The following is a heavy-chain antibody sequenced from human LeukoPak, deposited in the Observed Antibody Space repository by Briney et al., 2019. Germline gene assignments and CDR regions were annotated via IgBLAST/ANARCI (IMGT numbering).Heavy chain of an antibody. CDR3: AGVVDTAMVDGELEGC. V-gene: IGHV3-48*03. J-gene: IGHJ4*02. Sequence: QTGGSLRLSCAASGFTFSSYEMNWVRQAPGRGLEWVSYISSSGSTIYNADSVKGRFTISRDNAKNSLYLQMNSLRAEDTAVYYCAGVVDTAMVDGELEGCWGQGTLVTVSS. CDR1: GFTFSSYE. D-gene: IGHD5-18*01. CDR2: ISSSGSTI.